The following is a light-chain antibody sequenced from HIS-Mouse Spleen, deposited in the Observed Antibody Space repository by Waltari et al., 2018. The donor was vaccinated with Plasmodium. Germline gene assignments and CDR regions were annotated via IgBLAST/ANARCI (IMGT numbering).Light chain of an antibody. J-gene: IGLJ3*02. CDR2: DVS. Sequence: QSALTQPRSVSGSPGQSVTISCTGTSSDVGGYNYVSWYQQHPGKAPKLMIYDVSKRPSGVPDRCSGAKYGNTAFLTIAGLQAEDEADYYCCSYAGSYTWVFGGGTKLTVL. CDR1: SSDVGGYNY. CDR3: CSYAGSYTWV. V-gene: IGLV2-11*01.